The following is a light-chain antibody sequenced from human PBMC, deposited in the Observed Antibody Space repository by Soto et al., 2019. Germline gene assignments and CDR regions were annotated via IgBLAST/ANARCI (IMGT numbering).Light chain of an antibody. CDR1: SSDVGAFDY. CDR3: YSYTITRTVV. J-gene: IGLJ2*01. Sequence: QSALTQPASVSGSPGQSITISCTGTSSDVGAFDYVSWYQQHPGKAPKLMIYEVSNRPSGISNRFSGSKSGHTASLTISGPQAEDEADYSCYSYTITRTVVFGAGTKVTVL. CDR2: EVS. V-gene: IGLV2-14*01.